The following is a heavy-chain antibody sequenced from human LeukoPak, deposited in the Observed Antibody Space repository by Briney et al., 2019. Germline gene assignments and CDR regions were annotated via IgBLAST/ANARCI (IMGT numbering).Heavy chain of an antibody. J-gene: IGHJ4*02. V-gene: IGHV3-30*18. CDR1: GFTFSSYG. CDR2: ISYDGSNK. Sequence: GGSLRLSCAASGFTFSSYGMHWVRQAPGKGLEWVAVISYDGSNKYYADSVKGRFTISRDNSKNTLYLQMNSLRAEDTAVYYCAKDVSLAQGVTDYWGQGTLVTVSS. CDR3: AKDVSLAQGVTDY. D-gene: IGHD3-10*01.